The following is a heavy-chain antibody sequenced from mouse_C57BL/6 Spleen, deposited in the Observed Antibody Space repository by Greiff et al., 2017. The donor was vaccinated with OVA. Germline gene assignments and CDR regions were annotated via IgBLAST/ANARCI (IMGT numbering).Heavy chain of an antibody. CDR3: TRGWYFDV. Sequence: VQLQESGAELVRPGASVTLSCKASGYTFTDYEMHWVKQTPVHGLEWIGALDPETGGTAYNQKFKGKAILTADKSSSTAYMELRSLTSEDSAVYYCTRGWYFDVWGTGTTVTVSS. CDR2: LDPETGGT. J-gene: IGHJ1*03. V-gene: IGHV1-15*01. CDR1: GYTFTDYE.